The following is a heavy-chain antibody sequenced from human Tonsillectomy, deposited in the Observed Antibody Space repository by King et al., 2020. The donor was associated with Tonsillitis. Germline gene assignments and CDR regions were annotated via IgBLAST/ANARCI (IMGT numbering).Heavy chain of an antibody. V-gene: IGHV4-34*01. CDR1: GDTFSGHY. CDR2: INHGGST. Sequence: VQLQQWGAGLLRPLETLSLTCGVYGDTFSGHYWSWIRQPPGKGLEWIGEINHGGSTNYNPSLKTRVTISAETSKNQFSLRVRSVTAADTAVYYCARLSYGDYIDGYYFDYWGPGTLVTVSS. J-gene: IGHJ4*02. D-gene: IGHD4-17*01. CDR3: ARLSYGDYIDGYYFDY.